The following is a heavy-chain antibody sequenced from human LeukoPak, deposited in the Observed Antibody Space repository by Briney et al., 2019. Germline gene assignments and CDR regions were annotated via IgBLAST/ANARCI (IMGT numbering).Heavy chain of an antibody. CDR2: ISSNGGST. CDR1: GFTFSSYA. V-gene: IGHV3-64*01. D-gene: IGHD1-14*01. J-gene: IGHJ4*02. Sequence: GGSLRLSCAASGFTFSSYAMHWVRQAPGKGLEYVSAISSNGGSTYYANSVKGGFTISRDNSKNTLYLQMGSLRAEDMAVYYCARGRSTGDYWGQGTLVTVSS. CDR3: ARGRSTGDY.